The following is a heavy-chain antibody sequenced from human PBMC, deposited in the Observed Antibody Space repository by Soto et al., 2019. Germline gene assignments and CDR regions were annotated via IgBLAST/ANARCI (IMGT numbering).Heavy chain of an antibody. CDR1: GGSISSGDNY. CDR2: IYYSGST. Sequence: SETLSLTCTVSGGSISSGDNYWTWIRQPPGKGLEWIGYIYYSGSTYYNTSIKSRVTISVDTSKNQFSLKLSCVTAADTAVYYCARYCSSTSCVEDWGHGTLVTVSS. D-gene: IGHD2-2*01. J-gene: IGHJ4*01. V-gene: IGHV4-30-4*01. CDR3: ARYCSSTSCVED.